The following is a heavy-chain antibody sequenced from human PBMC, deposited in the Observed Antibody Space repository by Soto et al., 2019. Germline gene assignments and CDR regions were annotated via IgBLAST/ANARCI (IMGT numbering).Heavy chain of an antibody. D-gene: IGHD3-10*01. CDR2: IIPIFGTA. CDR1: GGTFSSYA. V-gene: IGHV1-69*13. CDR3: ARAQSYYPNWFDP. Sequence: SVKVSCKASGGTFSSYAISWVRQAPGQGLEWMGGIIPIFGTANYAQKFQGRVTITAGESTSTAYMELSSLGSEDTAVYYCARAQSYYPNWFDPWGQGTLVTVSS. J-gene: IGHJ5*02.